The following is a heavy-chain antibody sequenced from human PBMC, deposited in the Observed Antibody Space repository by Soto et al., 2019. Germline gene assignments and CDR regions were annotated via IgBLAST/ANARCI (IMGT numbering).Heavy chain of an antibody. D-gene: IGHD3-9*01. V-gene: IGHV4-39*01. CDR2: IYYSGST. Sequence: SETLSLTCTVSGGSISSSSYYWGWIRQPPGKGLEWIGSIYYSGSTYYNPSLKSRVTISVDTSKNQFSLKLSSVTAADTAVYYCARINDILTGYIPFEGYGMDVWGQGTTVTSP. J-gene: IGHJ6*02. CDR3: ARINDILTGYIPFEGYGMDV. CDR1: GGSISSSSYY.